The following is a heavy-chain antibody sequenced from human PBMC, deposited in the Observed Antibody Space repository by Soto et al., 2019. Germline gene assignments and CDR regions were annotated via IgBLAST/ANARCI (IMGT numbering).Heavy chain of an antibody. D-gene: IGHD3-22*01. CDR3: AHSATAHYYDSSGYDY. V-gene: IGHV2-5*02. CDR1: GFSLSTSGVG. CDR2: IYWDDDK. Sequence: QITLKASGPTLVKPTQTLTLTCTFSGFSLSTSGVGVGWIRQPPGKALEWLALIYWDDDKRYSPSLKSRLTITEDTSKNQVVLTMTNMDPVDTATYYCAHSATAHYYDSSGYDYWGQGTLVTVSS. J-gene: IGHJ4*02.